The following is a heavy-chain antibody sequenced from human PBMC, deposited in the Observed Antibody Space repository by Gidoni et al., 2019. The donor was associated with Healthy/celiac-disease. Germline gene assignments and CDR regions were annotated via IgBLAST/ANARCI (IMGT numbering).Heavy chain of an antibody. CDR2: ISYDGSNK. Sequence: QVQLVASGGGVVQPGRSLRLSCAASGFTFSSYGMHWVRQAPGKVLEWVAVISYDGSNKYYADSVKGRFTISRDNSKNTLYLQMNSLRAEDTAVYYCARTSRRIEDYYYGMDVWGQGTTVTVSS. J-gene: IGHJ6*02. CDR1: GFTFSSYG. V-gene: IGHV3-30*03. CDR3: ARTSRRIEDYYYGMDV. D-gene: IGHD2-15*01.